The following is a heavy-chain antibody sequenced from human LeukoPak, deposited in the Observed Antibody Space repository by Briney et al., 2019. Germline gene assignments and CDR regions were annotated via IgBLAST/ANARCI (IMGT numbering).Heavy chain of an antibody. CDR2: IHYSGAT. J-gene: IGHJ3*02. D-gene: IGHD5-12*01. CDR3: AGHRGGISSPFDI. V-gene: IGHV4-59*01. Sequence: SETLSLTCTVSGGSISGYYWSWIRQPPGKGLEWIGYIHYSGATKYNPSLRSRVTISVDTSKNQFSLKLNSVAAADTAVYYCAGHRGGISSPFDIWGQGTMVTVSS. CDR1: GGSISGYY.